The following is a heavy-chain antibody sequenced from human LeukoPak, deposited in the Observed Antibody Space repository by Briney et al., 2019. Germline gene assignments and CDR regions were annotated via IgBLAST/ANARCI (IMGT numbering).Heavy chain of an antibody. CDR2: IYHSGST. Sequence: SEALSLTCTVSGYSISSGYYWGWIRPPPGKGLEWIGSIYHSGSTYYNPSLKSRVTISVDTSKNQFSLKLSSVTAADTAVYYCARVPVAAAGLNWFDPWGQGTLVTVSS. J-gene: IGHJ5*02. CDR1: GYSISSGYY. V-gene: IGHV4-38-2*02. CDR3: ARVPVAAAGLNWFDP. D-gene: IGHD6-13*01.